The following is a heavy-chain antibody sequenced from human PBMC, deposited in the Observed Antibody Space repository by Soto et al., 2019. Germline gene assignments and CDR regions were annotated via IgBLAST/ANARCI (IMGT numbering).Heavy chain of an antibody. V-gene: IGHV4-39*01. D-gene: IGHD2-15*01. CDR2: IYYSGST. CDR3: ARQWDIVVVVAATFLGFHP. J-gene: IGHJ5*02. Sequence: SETLSLTCTVSGGSISSSSYYWGWIRQPPGKGLEWTGSIYYSGSTYHNPSLKSRVTISVDTSKNQFSLKLTSVTAADTAVYYCARQWDIVVVVAATFLGFHPWGQGTLVTVSS. CDR1: GGSISSSSYY.